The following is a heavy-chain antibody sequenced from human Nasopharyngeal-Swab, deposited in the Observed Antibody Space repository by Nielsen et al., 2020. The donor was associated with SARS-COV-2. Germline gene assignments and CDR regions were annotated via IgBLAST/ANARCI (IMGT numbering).Heavy chain of an antibody. V-gene: IGHV3-23*01. CDR3: AKDRSVTTDCSVY. D-gene: IGHD4-17*01. J-gene: IGHJ4*02. Sequence: VRQAPGKGLEWVSTINVGGDIYYADSVKGRFTISRDNAKTTLYLQMTNLRAEDTAVYYCAKDRSVTTDCSVYWGQGTLVTVSS. CDR2: INVGGDI.